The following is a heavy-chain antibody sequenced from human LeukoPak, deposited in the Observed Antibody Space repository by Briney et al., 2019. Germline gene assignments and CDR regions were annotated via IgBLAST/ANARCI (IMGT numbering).Heavy chain of an antibody. CDR2: MRPTNGNT. CDR3: ARGPPESTSSDS. J-gene: IGHJ4*02. D-gene: IGHD2-2*01. Sequence: ASVKVSCKASGYPFSSYDVNWVRQAAGQGLECIGWMRPTNGNTGYAQKFQDRVTMTRDTSINTAYMELRSLTSEDTAVYYCARGPPESTSSDSWGQGTLVTISS. V-gene: IGHV1-8*02. CDR1: GYPFSSYD.